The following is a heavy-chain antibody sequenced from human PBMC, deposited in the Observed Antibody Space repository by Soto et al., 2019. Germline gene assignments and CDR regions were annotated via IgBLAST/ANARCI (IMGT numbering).Heavy chain of an antibody. CDR1: GGTFSSYA. V-gene: IGHV1-69*01. Sequence: QVQLVQSGAEVKKPGSSVKVSCKASGGTFSSYAISWERQAPGQGLEWMGGIIPIFGTANYAQKFQGRVKITADETTSTAYMELSSLSSEDTAVYYCAILVVDNHRRPYFDYWGQGTLVTVSS. CDR2: IIPIFGTA. CDR3: AILVVDNHRRPYFDY. D-gene: IGHD2-8*02. J-gene: IGHJ4*02.